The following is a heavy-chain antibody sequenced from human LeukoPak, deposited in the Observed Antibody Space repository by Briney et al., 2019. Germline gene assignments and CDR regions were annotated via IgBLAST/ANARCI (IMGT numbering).Heavy chain of an antibody. CDR1: GFTFSSYS. Sequence: PGGSLRLSCAASGFTFSSYSMNWVRQAPGKGLEWVSSISSSSSYIYYADSVKGRFTISRDNAKNSLYLQMNSLRAEDTAVYYCAGHYGSGRNYYYGMDVCGQGTTVTVSS. CDR3: AGHYGSGRNYYYGMDV. CDR2: ISSSSSYI. D-gene: IGHD3-10*01. J-gene: IGHJ6*02. V-gene: IGHV3-21*01.